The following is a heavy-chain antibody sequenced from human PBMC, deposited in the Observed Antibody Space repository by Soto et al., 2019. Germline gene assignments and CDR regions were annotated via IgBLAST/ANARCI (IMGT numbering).Heavy chain of an antibody. CDR1: GFTFSSYS. Sequence: EVQLVESGGGLVQPGGSLRLSCAASGFTFSSYSMNWVLQAPGKGLEWDSYISSSSSTIYYADSVKGRFTISRDNAKNSLYLQMNSLRDEDTAVYYCARGEYSGSYYSNGFFDYWGQGTLVTVSS. V-gene: IGHV3-48*02. CDR2: ISSSSSTI. J-gene: IGHJ4*02. D-gene: IGHD1-26*01. CDR3: ARGEYSGSYYSNGFFDY.